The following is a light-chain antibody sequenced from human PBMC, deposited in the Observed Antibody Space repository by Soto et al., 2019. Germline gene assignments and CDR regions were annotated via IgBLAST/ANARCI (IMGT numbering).Light chain of an antibody. CDR3: CSYAGNRTFV. J-gene: IGLJ3*02. CDR1: KSDIGVYDF. V-gene: IGLV2-8*01. CDR2: EVV. Sequence: QLVLTQPPSASGSPGQSVTISCTGTKSDIGVYDFVSWYQHHPGKAPRLIIYEVVQRPSGVPDRFSGSKSGNTASLTVSGLQAADEADYHCCSYAGNRTFVFGGGTKVTVL.